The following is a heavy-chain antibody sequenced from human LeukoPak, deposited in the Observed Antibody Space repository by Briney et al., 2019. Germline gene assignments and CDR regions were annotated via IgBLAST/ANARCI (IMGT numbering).Heavy chain of an antibody. CDR2: IIPIFGTA. Sequence: GASVKVSCKASGGTFSSYAISWVRQAPGQGLVWMGGIIPIFGTANYAQKFQGRVTITADESTSTAYMELSSLRSEDTAVYYCARIVPICSSTSCYDVWGKGTTVTVSS. CDR1: GGTFSSYA. V-gene: IGHV1-69*13. J-gene: IGHJ6*04. CDR3: ARIVPICSSTSCYDV. D-gene: IGHD2-2*01.